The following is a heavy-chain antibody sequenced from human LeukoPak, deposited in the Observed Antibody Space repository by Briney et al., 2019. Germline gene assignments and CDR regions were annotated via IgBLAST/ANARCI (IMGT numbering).Heavy chain of an antibody. CDR1: GVSISSITDY. V-gene: IGHV4-39*07. J-gene: IGHJ6*03. CDR3: ARRPTYSNYPYYYYYYMDV. CDR2: INHSGST. D-gene: IGHD4-11*01. Sequence: SETLSLTCTVSGVSISSITDYWSWIRQPPGKGLEWIGEINHSGSTNYNPSLKSRVTISVDTSKNQFSLKLSSVTAADTAVYYCARRPTYSNYPYYYYYYMDVWGKGTTVTVSS.